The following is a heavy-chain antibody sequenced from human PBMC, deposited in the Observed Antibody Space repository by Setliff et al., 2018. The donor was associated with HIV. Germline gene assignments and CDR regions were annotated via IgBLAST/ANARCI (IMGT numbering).Heavy chain of an antibody. V-gene: IGHV3-7*03. J-gene: IGHJ4*02. CDR3: ARVSFKASGYWGGSTYSFDF. CDR2: INQDESQK. CDR1: GFTFSGNW. Sequence: PGGSLRLSCAASGFTFSGNWMSWVRQAPGKGLEWVANINQDESQKYYVGSVKGRFTISRDNAKNSPYLQMNSLRAEDTAVYYCARVSFKASGYWGGSTYSFDFWGQGTLVTVSS. D-gene: IGHD5-12*01.